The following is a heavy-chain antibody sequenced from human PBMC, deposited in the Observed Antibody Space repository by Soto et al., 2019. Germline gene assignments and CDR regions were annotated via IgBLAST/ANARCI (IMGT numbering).Heavy chain of an antibody. J-gene: IGHJ4*02. V-gene: IGHV4-59*01. CDR3: ARDLAAVPRAFDY. D-gene: IGHD6-13*01. CDR2: VYYTGTT. CDR1: GGSISSYF. Sequence: PSETLSLTCTVSGGSISSYFYTWVRQPPGKGLEWIGSVYYTGTTDYNPSLKSRVTISVDTSKTQFSLNLRSVTAADTAVYYCARDLAAVPRAFDYWGRGTLV.